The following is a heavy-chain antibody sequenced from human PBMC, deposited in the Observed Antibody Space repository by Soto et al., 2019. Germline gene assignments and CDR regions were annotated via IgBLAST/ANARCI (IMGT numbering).Heavy chain of an antibody. Sequence: QVQLVQSGAEVEKPGSSVKVSCRTSGGSFKDYAISWVQQAPGQGLEWMGGIVPVYGTTKYAQKFQGRVTITADEATSTAYLVLSSLRSEDTALYFCARDKMSSLVVENPHLFESWGQGTLVTVSS. V-gene: IGHV1-69*12. D-gene: IGHD2-15*01. CDR3: ARDKMSSLVVENPHLFES. J-gene: IGHJ5*01. CDR2: IVPVYGTT. CDR1: GGSFKDYA.